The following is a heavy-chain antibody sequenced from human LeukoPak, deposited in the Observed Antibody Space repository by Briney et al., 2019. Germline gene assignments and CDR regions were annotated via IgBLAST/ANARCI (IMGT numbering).Heavy chain of an antibody. CDR2: INQSGGT. CDR1: GGSFSTYY. CDR3: ARYGRGWFVHRYYYYMDV. V-gene: IGHV4-34*01. Sequence: SETLSLTCAVYGGSFSTYYWNWIRQSPGKGLEWIGDINQSGGTNYNPSLKSRVTISVDTSKTQFSLKLSSVTAADAAVYYRARYGRGWFVHRYYYYMDVWGNGTTVTISS. D-gene: IGHD3-10*01. J-gene: IGHJ6*03.